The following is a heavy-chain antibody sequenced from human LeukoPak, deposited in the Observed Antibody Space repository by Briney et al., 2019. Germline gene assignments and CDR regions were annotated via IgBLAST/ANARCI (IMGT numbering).Heavy chain of an antibody. CDR2: ISSSSSTI. CDR1: GFTFSSYS. J-gene: IGHJ4*02. Sequence: GGSLRLSCAASGFTFSSYSMNWVRQAPGKGLEWVSYISSSSSTIYYADSVKGRFTISRDNAKNSLYLQMNSLRAEDTAVYYCASDSSSWRDDYWGQGTLVTVSS. V-gene: IGHV3-48*04. D-gene: IGHD6-13*01. CDR3: ASDSSSWRDDY.